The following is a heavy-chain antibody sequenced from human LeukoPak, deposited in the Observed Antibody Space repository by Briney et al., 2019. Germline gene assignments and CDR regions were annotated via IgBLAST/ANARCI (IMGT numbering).Heavy chain of an antibody. CDR1: GDSITSYY. CDR3: ARVDPYNSMVYAMSFDY. D-gene: IGHD2-8*01. J-gene: IGHJ4*02. CDR2: IYYSGST. V-gene: IGHV4-59*01. Sequence: PSETLSLTCTVSGDSITSYYWNWIRQPPGKGLEWIGYIYYSGSTNYNPSLKSRVTMSLDASKSQFSLKLSSVTAADTAVYYCARVDPYNSMVYAMSFDYWGQGTLVTVSS.